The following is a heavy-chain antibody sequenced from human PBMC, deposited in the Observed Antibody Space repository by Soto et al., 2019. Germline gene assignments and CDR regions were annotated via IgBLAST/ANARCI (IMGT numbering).Heavy chain of an antibody. CDR3: ARGRGTISGYYPFFDY. D-gene: IGHD3-22*01. J-gene: IGHJ4*02. CDR1: GGSISSYY. Sequence: PSETLSLTCTVSGGSISSYYWSWIRQPPGKGLEWIGYIYYSGSTYYNPSLKSRVTISVDTSKNQISLKLSSVNAADTAVYYCARGRGTISGYYPFFDYWGQGTLVTVSS. CDR2: IYYSGST. V-gene: IGHV4-59*12.